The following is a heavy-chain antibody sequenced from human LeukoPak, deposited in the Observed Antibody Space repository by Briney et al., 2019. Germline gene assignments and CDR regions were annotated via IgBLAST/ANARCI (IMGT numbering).Heavy chain of an antibody. Sequence: GGSLRLCCAAAVFTFSSFWMSWVRQAPGKGLEWVASIKQDGSENYYVDSVKGRFTISRDTSKNTMYLQMNSLRAEDTAEYYCAKDPSDLGGSGSYNYFDCWGQGTLVTVSS. CDR2: IKQDGSEN. D-gene: IGHD3-10*01. J-gene: IGHJ4*02. CDR1: VFTFSSFW. V-gene: IGHV3-7*05. CDR3: AKDPSDLGGSGSYNYFDC.